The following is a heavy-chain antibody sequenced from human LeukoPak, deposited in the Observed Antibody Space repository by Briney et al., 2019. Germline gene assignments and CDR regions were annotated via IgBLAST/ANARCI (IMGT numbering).Heavy chain of an antibody. CDR2: INPNSGGT. Sequence: ASVKVSCKASGYTFTSYGISWVRQAPGQGLEWMGWINPNSGGTNYAQKFQGRVTMTRDTSISTAYMELSRLRSDDTAVYYCARGPPPSVRYYYYGMDVWGQGTTVTVSS. D-gene: IGHD6-6*01. J-gene: IGHJ6*02. CDR1: GYTFTSYG. V-gene: IGHV1-2*02. CDR3: ARGPPPSVRYYYYGMDV.